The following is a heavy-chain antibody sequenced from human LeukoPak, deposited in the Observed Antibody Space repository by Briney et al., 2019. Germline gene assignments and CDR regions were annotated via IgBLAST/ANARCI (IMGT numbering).Heavy chain of an antibody. CDR2: IYDSGST. CDR1: GGSISSYY. D-gene: IGHD3-3*01. V-gene: IGHV4-59*01. Sequence: SETLSLTCTVSGGSISSYYWSWIRQPPGKGLEWIGYIYDSGSTNYNPSLKSRVTISVDTSKNQFSLKLSSVTAADTAVYYCARGGSYYDFSFDPWGQGTLVTVSS. CDR3: ARGGSYYDFSFDP. J-gene: IGHJ5*02.